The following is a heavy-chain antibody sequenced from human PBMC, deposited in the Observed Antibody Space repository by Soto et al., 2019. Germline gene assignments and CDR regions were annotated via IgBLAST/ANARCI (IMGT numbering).Heavy chain of an antibody. D-gene: IGHD3-22*01. CDR1: GGTFSSYA. CDR3: ARDPADYYDSSQDAFDI. V-gene: IGHV1-69*13. J-gene: IGHJ3*02. Sequence: GASVKVSCKASGGTFSSYAISWVRQAPGQGLEWMGGIIPIFGTANYAQKFQGRVTITADESTSTAYVELSSLRSEDTAVYYCARDPADYYDSSQDAFDIWGQGTMVTVSS. CDR2: IIPIFGTA.